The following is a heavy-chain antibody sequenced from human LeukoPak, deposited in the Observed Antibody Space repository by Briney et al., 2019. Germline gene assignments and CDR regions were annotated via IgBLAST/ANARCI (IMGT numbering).Heavy chain of an antibody. V-gene: IGHV1-46*01. J-gene: IGHJ4*02. CDR2: INPSGGST. Sequence: ASVKVSCKASGYPFTSYYIHWVRQAPGQGLEWMGIINPSGGSTNYAQKFQGRVTMTRGTSTSTLYMELSSLRPEDTALYYYATIEYWGQGTLVTVSS. CDR3: ATIEY. CDR1: GYPFTSYY.